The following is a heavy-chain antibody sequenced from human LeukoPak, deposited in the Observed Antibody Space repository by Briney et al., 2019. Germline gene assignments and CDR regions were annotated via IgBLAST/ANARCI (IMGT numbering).Heavy chain of an antibody. CDR3: ARVRTKIVVVVAATLFFDY. CDR1: GGSFSGYY. V-gene: IGHV4-34*01. J-gene: IGHJ4*02. CDR2: IYYSGST. D-gene: IGHD2-15*01. Sequence: SETLSLTCAVYGGSFSGYYWGWIRQPPGKGLEWIGSIYYSGSTYYNPSLKSRVTISVDTSKNQFSLELSSVTAADTAVYYCARVRTKIVVVVAATLFFDYWGQGTLVTVSS.